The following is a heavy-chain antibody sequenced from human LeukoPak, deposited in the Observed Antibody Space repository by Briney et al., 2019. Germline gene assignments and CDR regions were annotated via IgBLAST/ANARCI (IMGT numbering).Heavy chain of an antibody. CDR3: ASAPPGYSSSWYY. Sequence: GGSLRLSCAASGFTFSSYRMNWVRQAPGKGLEWVSSISSSNSYIYYADSVKGRFTISRDNAKNSLYLQMNSLRAEDTAVYYCASAPPGYSSSWYYWGQGTLVTVSS. CDR1: GFTFSSYR. J-gene: IGHJ4*02. CDR2: ISSSNSYI. D-gene: IGHD6-13*01. V-gene: IGHV3-21*01.